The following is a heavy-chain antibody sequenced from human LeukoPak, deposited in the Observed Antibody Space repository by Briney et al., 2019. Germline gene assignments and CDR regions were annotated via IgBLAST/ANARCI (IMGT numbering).Heavy chain of an antibody. CDR3: AKDVRGNGYYFDY. J-gene: IGHJ4*02. CDR1: GFTFSSYA. V-gene: IGHV3-23*01. D-gene: IGHD3-10*02. Sequence: PGGSLRLSCAASGFTFSSYAMSWVRQAPGKGLEWVSGISGSGDSTYYADSVKGRFTISRDNSKNTLYMQMNSLRAEDTAVYYCAKDVRGNGYYFDYWGQGTLVTVSS. CDR2: ISGSGDST.